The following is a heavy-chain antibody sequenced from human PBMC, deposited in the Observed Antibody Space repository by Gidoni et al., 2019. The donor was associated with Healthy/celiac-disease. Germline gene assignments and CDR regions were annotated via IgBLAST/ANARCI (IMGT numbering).Heavy chain of an antibody. J-gene: IGHJ5*02. CDR3: ATSPYSSSSWFDP. CDR1: GGSFSGYY. CDR2: INHSGST. Sequence: QVQLQQWGAGLLKPSATLSLTCAVYGGSFSGYYWSWIRQPPGKGLEWIGEINHSGSTNYNPSLKSRVTISVDTSKNQFSLKLSSVTAADTAVYYCATSPYSSSSWFDPWGQGTLVTVSS. D-gene: IGHD6-6*01. V-gene: IGHV4-34*01.